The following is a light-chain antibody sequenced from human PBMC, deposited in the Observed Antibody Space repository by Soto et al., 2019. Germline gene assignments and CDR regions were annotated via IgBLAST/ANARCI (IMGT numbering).Light chain of an antibody. CDR3: QTYNSAPLT. V-gene: IGKV1-27*01. J-gene: IGKJ4*01. CDR1: QGIGVY. Sequence: DIQMTQSPSSLSASLGDRVTITCRASQGIGVYLAWFQQKPGKVPKLLIYAASTLQSGVPSRFSGSGSGTDFTLTITSLQPEDVATYYCQTYNSAPLTFGGGTKVEIK. CDR2: AAS.